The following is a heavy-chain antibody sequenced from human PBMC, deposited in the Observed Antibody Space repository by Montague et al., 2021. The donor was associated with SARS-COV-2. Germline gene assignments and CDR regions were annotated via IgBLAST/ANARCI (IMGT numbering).Heavy chain of an antibody. V-gene: IGHV4-39*07. CDR3: ARDPSIQLLLYSVGVYYCGMDV. CDR1: GGSISSSSYY. J-gene: IGHJ6*02. Sequence: SETLSLTCTVSGGSISSSSYYWGWIRQPPGKGLEWIGSIYYRGSTYYNPSHKSRVTISVDTSKNQFSLKLNSVTAADTAVYYCARDPSIQLLLYSVGVYYCGMDVWGQGTTVTVSS. CDR2: IYYRGST. D-gene: IGHD2-2*02.